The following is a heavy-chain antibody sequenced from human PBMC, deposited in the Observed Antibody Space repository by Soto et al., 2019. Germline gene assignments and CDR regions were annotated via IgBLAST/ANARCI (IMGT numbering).Heavy chain of an antibody. CDR1: GGSISSSSYY. V-gene: IGHV4-39*01. CDR2: IYYSGST. D-gene: IGHD2-8*01. CDR3: ARRLMAGRYYYGMDV. Sequence: SETLSLTCTVSGGSISSSSYYWGWIRQPPGKGLEWIGSIYYSGSTYYNPSLKSRVTISVDTSKNQFSLKLSSVTAADTAVYYCARRLMAGRYYYGMDVWGQGTTVT. J-gene: IGHJ6*02.